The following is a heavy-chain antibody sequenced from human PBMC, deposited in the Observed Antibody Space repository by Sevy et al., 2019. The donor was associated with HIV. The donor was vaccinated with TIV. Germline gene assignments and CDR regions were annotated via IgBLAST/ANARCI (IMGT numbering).Heavy chain of an antibody. V-gene: IGHV3-7*01. J-gene: IGHJ4*02. CDR2: IKQDGSEK. CDR1: GFTFSTCW. D-gene: IGHD4-17*01. Sequence: GGSLRLSCAASGFTFSTCWMSWVRQAPGKGLEWVANIKQDGSEKNYVDSVKGRFTISRDNAKHSLYLQMNSLRAEDTAVYYCVKDADYGGNAHFDYWGQESLVTVSS. CDR3: VKDADYGGNAHFDY.